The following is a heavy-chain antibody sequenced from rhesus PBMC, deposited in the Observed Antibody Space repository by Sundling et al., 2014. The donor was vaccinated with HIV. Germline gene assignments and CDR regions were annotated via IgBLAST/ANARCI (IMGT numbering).Heavy chain of an antibody. V-gene: IGHV4S2*01. Sequence: QVQLQESGPGLVKPSETLPLTCAVSGASISSHYWSWIRQAPGKGLEWIGRIYGGGGSTDYNPSLKSRVTISADTSKNQFSLRLSSVTAADTAVYYCARSPGWLPFDSWGQGVLVTVSS. CDR1: GASISSHY. CDR3: ARSPGWLPFDS. J-gene: IGHJ4*01. D-gene: IGHD6-37*01. CDR2: IYGGGGST.